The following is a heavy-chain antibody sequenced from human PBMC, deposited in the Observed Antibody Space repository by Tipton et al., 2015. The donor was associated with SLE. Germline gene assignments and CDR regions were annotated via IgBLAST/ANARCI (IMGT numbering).Heavy chain of an antibody. Sequence: SLRLSCTASGFTFGDYAMSWFRQAPGKGLEWVGFIRSKAYGGTTEYAASVKGRFTISRDDSKSIAHLQMNSLKAEDTAVYYCTRSRVEATYYFDYWGQGTLVTVSS. J-gene: IGHJ4*02. V-gene: IGHV3-49*03. CDR2: IRSKAYGGTT. CDR3: TRSRVEATYYFDY. D-gene: IGHD1-26*01. CDR1: GFTFGDYA.